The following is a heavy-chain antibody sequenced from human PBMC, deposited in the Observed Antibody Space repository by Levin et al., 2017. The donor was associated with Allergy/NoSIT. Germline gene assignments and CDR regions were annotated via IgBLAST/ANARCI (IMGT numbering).Heavy chain of an antibody. CDR1: GGSISSSSYY. V-gene: IGHV4-39*07. CDR2: IYYSGST. J-gene: IGHJ4*02. D-gene: IGHD6-19*01. CDR3: ARGDSSGWYYFDY. Sequence: SETLSLTCTVSGGSISSSSYYWGWIRQPPGKGLEWIGSIYYSGSTYYNPSLKSRVTISVDTSKNQFSLKLSSVTAADTAVYYCARGDSSGWYYFDYWGQGTLVTVSS.